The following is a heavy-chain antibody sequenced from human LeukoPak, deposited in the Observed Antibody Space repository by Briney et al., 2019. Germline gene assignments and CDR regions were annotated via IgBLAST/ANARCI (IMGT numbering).Heavy chain of an antibody. CDR1: GFTFSSFA. CDR3: TKDPTGDYVGAFDP. Sequence: GGSLRLSCAASGFTFSSFAMTWVRQAPGKGLEWVGSITGSDSTTYNTDSMKGRFTISRENSKNTLYLQMNSLTADDTAVYYCTKDPTGDYVGAFDPWGQGTLVTVSS. CDR2: ITGSDSTT. D-gene: IGHD4-17*01. J-gene: IGHJ5*02. V-gene: IGHV3-23*01.